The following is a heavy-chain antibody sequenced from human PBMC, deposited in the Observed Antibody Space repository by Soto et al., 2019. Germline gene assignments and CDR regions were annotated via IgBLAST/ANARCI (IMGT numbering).Heavy chain of an antibody. CDR2: VYHTGRT. V-gene: IGHV4-61*01. CDR1: GGSFKSGSYS. Sequence: SETLSLTCTVSGGSFKSGSYSWSWIRQPPGKGLEWIGYVYHTGRTSYNPSLKSRVSISMDTSKNQFSLNLDSVTAADTAVYFCARAFAYFDSWGQGTLVTVSS. CDR3: ARAFAYFDS. J-gene: IGHJ4*02. D-gene: IGHD3-3*01.